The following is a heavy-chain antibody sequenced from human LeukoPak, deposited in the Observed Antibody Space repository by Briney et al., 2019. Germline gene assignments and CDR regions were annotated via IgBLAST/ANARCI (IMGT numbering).Heavy chain of an antibody. V-gene: IGHV4-59*01. J-gene: IGHJ4*02. CDR3: ARAPWGRSDFWSGHPYYFDY. Sequence: SETLSLTCTVSGGSIGSYYWSWVRQPPGKGLEWIGYIYYSGSTNHNPSLKSRVTISVDTSKNQFSLKLSSVTAADTAVYYCARAPWGRSDFWSGHPYYFDYWGQGTLVTVSS. CDR1: GGSIGSYY. D-gene: IGHD3-3*01. CDR2: IYYSGST.